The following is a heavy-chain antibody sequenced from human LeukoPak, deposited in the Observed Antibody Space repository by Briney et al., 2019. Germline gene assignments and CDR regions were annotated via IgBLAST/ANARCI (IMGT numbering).Heavy chain of an antibody. CDR1: GFTFSDDY. D-gene: IGHD1-14*01. CDR2: ISSSGSTI. J-gene: IGHJ6*02. Sequence: GESLRLSCAASGFTFSDDYMSWSREAPGQGLEWVSYISSSGSTIYYADSVKGRFTIPRDNAKNSLYLQMNSLRAEDTAVYYCARTLTHRYGMDVWGQGTTVTVSS. CDR3: ARTLTHRYGMDV. V-gene: IGHV3-11*01.